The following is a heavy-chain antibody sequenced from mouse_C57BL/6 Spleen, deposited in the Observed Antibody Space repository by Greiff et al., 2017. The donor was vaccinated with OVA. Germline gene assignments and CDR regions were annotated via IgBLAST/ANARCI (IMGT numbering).Heavy chain of an antibody. CDR1: GYAFSSSW. D-gene: IGHD1-1*01. J-gene: IGHJ1*03. CDR3: ARGYYYGVGYFDV. Sequence: QVQLQQSGPELVKPGASVKISCKASGYAFSSSWMNWVKQRPGKGLEWIGRIYPGDGDTNYNGKFKGKATLTADKSSSTAYMQLSSLTSEDSAVYFCARGYYYGVGYFDVWGTETTVTVSS. V-gene: IGHV1-82*01. CDR2: IYPGDGDT.